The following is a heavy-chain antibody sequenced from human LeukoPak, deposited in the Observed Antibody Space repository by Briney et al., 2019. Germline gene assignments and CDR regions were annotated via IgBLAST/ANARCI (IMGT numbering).Heavy chain of an antibody. CDR1: GYTFTRHY. V-gene: IGHV1-2*04. D-gene: IGHD6-13*01. CDR3: ARVSPTGYSSSWYDY. CDR2: INPNSGGT. J-gene: IGHJ4*02. Sequence: ASGKVSCKASGYTFTRHYLHWVRQAPGQGLEGMGWINPNSGGTKYAQKFQGWVTMTRDTSINTVYMELSRLRSDDTAVYYCARVSPTGYSSSWYDYWGQGTLVTVSS.